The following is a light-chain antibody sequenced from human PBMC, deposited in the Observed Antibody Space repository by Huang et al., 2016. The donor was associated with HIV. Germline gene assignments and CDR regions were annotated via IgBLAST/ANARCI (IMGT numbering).Light chain of an antibody. CDR3: QQRFSTTIT. CDR2: AAS. V-gene: IGKV1-39*01. J-gene: IGKJ5*01. Sequence: IQMTQSPPSLSASVGDSVTIACRASQNVNTYLTWYQQKPGQAPRLLIFAASRLRSWVPSRFSGSGSGTEFTLTISSLQLEDFATYYCQQRFSTTITFGQGTRLDIK. CDR1: QNVNTY.